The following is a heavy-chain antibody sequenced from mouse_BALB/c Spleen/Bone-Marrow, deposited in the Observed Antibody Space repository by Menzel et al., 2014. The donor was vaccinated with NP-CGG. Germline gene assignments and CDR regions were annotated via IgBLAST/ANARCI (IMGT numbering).Heavy chain of an antibody. J-gene: IGHJ1*01. V-gene: IGHV4-1*02. CDR1: GFDFSRYW. D-gene: IGHD1-1*01. Sequence: EVKVVESGGGLVQPGGSLKFSCAASGFDFSRYWMSWVRQVPGKGLEWLGEINPDSSTINYTPSLKDKFIFSKDNGRNTLYLQMSRVRSEDSALYYCARLSYYGNLFVWGAGTTVTVSS. CDR2: INPDSSTI. CDR3: ARLSYYGNLFV.